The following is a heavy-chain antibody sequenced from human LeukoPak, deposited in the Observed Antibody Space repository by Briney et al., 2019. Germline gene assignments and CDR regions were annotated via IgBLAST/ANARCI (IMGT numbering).Heavy chain of an antibody. Sequence: PGGSLRLSCAASGIIFSSYWMTWVRQAPGKGLEYVSAITLDGISTYYANSVKGRFTISRDISKNTLYLQMNSLRAEDTAVYYCAKAVWFGESYYFDFWGQGTLVTVSS. CDR3: AKAVWFGESYYFDF. D-gene: IGHD3-10*01. CDR1: GIIFSSYW. J-gene: IGHJ4*02. CDR2: ITLDGIST. V-gene: IGHV3-64*01.